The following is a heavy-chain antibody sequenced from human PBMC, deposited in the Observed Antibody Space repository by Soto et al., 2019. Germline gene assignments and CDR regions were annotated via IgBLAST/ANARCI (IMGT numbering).Heavy chain of an antibody. Sequence: PGESLKTSCKGAGYSLTNYFIGWVLQMPGKGLEWMGKIYPGGSDTRYSPSFQGQVTISADKSISTAYLQWSSLKASDTAMYYCARSGASGWAYDYWGQGTLVTVSS. CDR2: IYPGGSDT. D-gene: IGHD6-19*01. J-gene: IGHJ4*02. V-gene: IGHV5-51*01. CDR3: ARSGASGWAYDY. CDR1: GYSLTNYF.